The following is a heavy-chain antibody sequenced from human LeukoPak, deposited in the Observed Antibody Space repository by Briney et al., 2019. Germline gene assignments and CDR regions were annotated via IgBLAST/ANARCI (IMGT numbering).Heavy chain of an antibody. CDR1: GDSINSGDYY. CDR3: ARDNGYGQLDS. J-gene: IGHJ4*02. D-gene: IGHD2-15*01. V-gene: IGHV4-30-4*01. Sequence: SETLSLTCTVSGDSINSGDYYWSWIRQPPGNGLEWIGYIYYSGSTYYNPSLKSRVTISVDTSKNQFPLKLSSVTAADTAVYYCARDNGYGQLDSWGQGTLVTVSS. CDR2: IYYSGST.